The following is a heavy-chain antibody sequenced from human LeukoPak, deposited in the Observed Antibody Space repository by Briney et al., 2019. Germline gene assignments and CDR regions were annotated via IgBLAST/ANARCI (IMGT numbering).Heavy chain of an antibody. CDR1: GYTFSTYP. CDR3: ARVAEYSSGWYDPFDY. V-gene: IGHV7-4-1*02. Sequence: GASVKVSCKASGYTFSTYPMNWVRQAPGQGLEWMGWINTNTGNPTYAQGFTGRCVFSLDTSVSTAYLQISSLKAEDTAVYSCARVAEYSSGWYDPFDYWGQGTLVTVSS. J-gene: IGHJ4*02. CDR2: INTNTGNP. D-gene: IGHD6-19*01.